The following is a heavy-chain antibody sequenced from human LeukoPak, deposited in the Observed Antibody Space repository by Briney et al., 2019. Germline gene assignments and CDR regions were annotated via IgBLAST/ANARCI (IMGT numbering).Heavy chain of an antibody. CDR3: TRSQHVEIAAAGSYYYYYYMDV. CDR2: IRSKANSYAT. J-gene: IGHJ6*03. D-gene: IGHD6-13*01. V-gene: IGHV3-73*01. Sequence: GGSLRLSCAASGFTFSGSAMHWVRQASGKGLEWVGRIRSKANSYATAYAASVKGRFTISRDDSKNTAYLQMNSLKTEDTAVYYCTRSQHVEIAAAGSYYYYYYMDVWGKGTTVTVSS. CDR1: GFTFSGSA.